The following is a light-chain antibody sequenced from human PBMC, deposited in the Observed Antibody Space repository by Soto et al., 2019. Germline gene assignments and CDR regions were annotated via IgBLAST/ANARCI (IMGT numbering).Light chain of an antibody. Sequence: EIVLTQSPGTLSLSPGERATLSCRASQSVSSSYLAWYRQKPGQAPRLLIYGASSRATGIPDRFSGSGSGTDFTLTISRLEPEDLAVYYCQQYGSSRWTFGQGTKVEI. V-gene: IGKV3-20*01. CDR1: QSVSSSY. J-gene: IGKJ1*01. CDR3: QQYGSSRWT. CDR2: GAS.